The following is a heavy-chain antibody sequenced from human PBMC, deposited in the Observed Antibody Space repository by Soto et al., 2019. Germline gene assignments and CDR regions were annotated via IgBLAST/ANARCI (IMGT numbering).Heavy chain of an antibody. V-gene: IGHV4-30-2*01. CDR3: ARVPDY. Sequence: QLQLQESGSGLVKPSQTLSLTCAVSGGSISSGGYSWSWIRQPPGKGLEWIGYMYHSGRTYFNPALKSRVTISIDRSKNQFSLKLSSVTAADTAVYYSARVPDYWGQGILVTVSS. J-gene: IGHJ4*02. D-gene: IGHD2-2*01. CDR1: GGSISSGGYS. CDR2: MYHSGRT.